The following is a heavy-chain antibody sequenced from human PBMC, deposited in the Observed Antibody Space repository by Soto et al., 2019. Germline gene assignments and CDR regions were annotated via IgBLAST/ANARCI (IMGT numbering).Heavy chain of an antibody. Sequence: GGSLRLSCAASGFTFKSHSMTWVRQAPGKGLEWVSYISGNSGAIYYTDSVKGRFSISRDNARNSVYLQMNSLRDEDTAVYYCARVPAVVVTTTRYLDYWGQGTLVTVSS. CDR1: GFTFKSHS. D-gene: IGHD2-15*01. CDR3: ARVPAVVVTTTRYLDY. J-gene: IGHJ4*02. V-gene: IGHV3-48*02. CDR2: ISGNSGAI.